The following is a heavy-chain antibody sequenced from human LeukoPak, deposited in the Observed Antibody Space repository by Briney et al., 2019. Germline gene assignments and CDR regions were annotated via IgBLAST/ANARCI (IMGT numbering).Heavy chain of an antibody. CDR3: AKVLFPYSSSWYPHYFDY. CDR2: ICGSGGST. V-gene: IGHV3-23*01. Sequence: GGSLRLSCAASGFAFSSYAMSWVRQAPGRGLEWVSAICGSGGSTYYADSVKGRFTISRDNSKNTLYLQMNSLRAEDTAVYYCAKVLFPYSSSWYPHYFDYWGQGTLVTVSS. CDR1: GFAFSSYA. D-gene: IGHD6-13*01. J-gene: IGHJ4*02.